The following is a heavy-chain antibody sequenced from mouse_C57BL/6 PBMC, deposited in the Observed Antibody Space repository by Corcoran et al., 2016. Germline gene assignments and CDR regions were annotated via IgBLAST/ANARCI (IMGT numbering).Heavy chain of an antibody. CDR2: INTYSGVP. V-gene: IGHV9-3*01. Sequence: QIQLVQSGPELKKPGETVKISCKASGYTFTTSGMSWVKQAPGKGLKWMGWINTYSGVPTYADDFKGRFAFSLETSASTAYLQINNLKNEDMATYFCARAGGSRTFDYWGQGTTLTVSS. J-gene: IGHJ2*01. D-gene: IGHD1-1*01. CDR3: ARAGGSRTFDY. CDR1: GYTFTTSG.